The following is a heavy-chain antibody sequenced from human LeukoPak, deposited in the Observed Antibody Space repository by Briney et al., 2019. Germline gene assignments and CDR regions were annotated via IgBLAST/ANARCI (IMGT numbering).Heavy chain of an antibody. Sequence: WVTLRFSCSASGFTFSSHGRHWLRQAPGKGLEWVAYVLSDGSRKYYTDSVKGRFTISRDDSKNTLFLHMNSVSPEDTALYLCARDFNWGWDDGGQGTLVTVSS. CDR3: ARDFNWGWDD. D-gene: IGHD7-27*01. CDR2: VLSDGSRK. V-gene: IGHV3-30*02. J-gene: IGHJ4*02. CDR1: GFTFSSHG.